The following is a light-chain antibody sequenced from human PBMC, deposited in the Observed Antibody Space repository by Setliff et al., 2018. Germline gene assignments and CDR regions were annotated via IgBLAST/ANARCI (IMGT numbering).Light chain of an antibody. CDR3: TFYSGSNNFF. CDR2: EVT. J-gene: IGLJ1*01. V-gene: IGLV2-8*01. Sequence: QSVLTQPPSASGSPGQSVTISCTGTGGLVGGYNYVSWYQQHTGKAPRLIIYEVTKRPSGVPDRFSGSNSGNTASLTVSGLQAEDEADYYCTFYSGSNNFFFGSGTKV. CDR1: GGLVGGYNY.